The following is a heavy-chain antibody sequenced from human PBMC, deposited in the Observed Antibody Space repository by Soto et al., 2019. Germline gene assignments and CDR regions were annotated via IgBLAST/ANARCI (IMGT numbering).Heavy chain of an antibody. J-gene: IGHJ6*02. D-gene: IGHD5-18*01. Sequence: GASVKVSCKASGGTFSSYVISWVRQAPGQGLEWMGGIIPMYGSANYAQKLQGRVTITADESTSTAYMELSRLRSEDTAVYYCARLSSIQPSYYYYYGMDVWAPGTTVTVS. CDR2: IIPMYGSA. CDR1: GGTFSSYV. V-gene: IGHV1-69*13. CDR3: ARLSSIQPSYYYYYGMDV.